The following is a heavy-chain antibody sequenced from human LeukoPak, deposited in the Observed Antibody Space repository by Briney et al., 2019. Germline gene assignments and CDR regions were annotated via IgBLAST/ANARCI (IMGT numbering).Heavy chain of an antibody. CDR2: INPSGGST. Sequence: WASVKVSCKASGYTFTSYYMHWVRQAPGQGLEWMGIINPSGGSTSYAQKLQGRVTMTRDTSTSTVYMELSSLRSEDTAVYYCARALDTAMAAYGMDVWGQGTTVTVSS. J-gene: IGHJ6*02. CDR1: GYTFTSYY. CDR3: ARALDTAMAAYGMDV. D-gene: IGHD5-18*01. V-gene: IGHV1-46*01.